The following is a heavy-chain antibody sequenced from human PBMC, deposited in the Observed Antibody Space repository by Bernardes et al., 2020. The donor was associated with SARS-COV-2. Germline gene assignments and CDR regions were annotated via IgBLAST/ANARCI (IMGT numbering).Heavy chain of an antibody. V-gene: IGHV4-39*01. D-gene: IGHD3-22*01. Sequence: SETLSLTCTVSGGSISSSSYYWGWIRQPPGKGLEWIGTIYYSGSTYYNPSLKTRVTISVDTSKNQFSLKLSSVTAADTAVYYCARRPYYYDTDAAFDIWGQGTMVTVSS. CDR3: ARRPYYYDTDAAFDI. CDR2: IYYSGST. CDR1: GGSISSSSYY. J-gene: IGHJ3*02.